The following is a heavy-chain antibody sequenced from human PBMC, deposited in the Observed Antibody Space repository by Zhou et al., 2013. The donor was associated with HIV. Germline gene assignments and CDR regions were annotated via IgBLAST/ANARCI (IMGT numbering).Heavy chain of an antibody. V-gene: IGHV1-69*04. CDR3: ARVDILTGFDAFDI. CDR1: GGTFSSYA. D-gene: IGHD3-9*01. J-gene: IGHJ3*02. CDR2: IIPILGIA. Sequence: QVQLVQSGAEVKKPGSSVKVSCKASGGTFSSYAISWVRQAPGQGLEWMGRIIPILGIANYAQKFQGRVTITADKSTSTAYMELSSLRSEDTAVYYCARVDILTGFDAFDIWGQGTMVTVSS.